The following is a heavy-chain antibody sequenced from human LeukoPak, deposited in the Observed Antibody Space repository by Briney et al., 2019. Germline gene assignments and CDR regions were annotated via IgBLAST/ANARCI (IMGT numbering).Heavy chain of an antibody. J-gene: IGHJ6*03. Sequence: SETLSLTCTVSGGSISSGSYYWSWIRQPAGKGLEWIGRIYTSGSTNYNPSLKSRVTISVDTSKNQFSLQLNSVTPEDTAVYYCARDEGVLYYYGSGSYPTTNYYYYMDVWGKGTTVTISS. CDR2: IYTSGST. D-gene: IGHD3-10*01. V-gene: IGHV4-61*02. CDR1: GGSISSGSYY. CDR3: ARDEGVLYYYGSGSYPTTNYYYYMDV.